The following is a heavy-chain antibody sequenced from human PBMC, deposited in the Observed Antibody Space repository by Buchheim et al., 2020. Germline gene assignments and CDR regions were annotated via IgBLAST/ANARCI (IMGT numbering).Heavy chain of an antibody. Sequence: EVQLVESGGGLVQPGGSLRLSCAASGFTFSDYGMNWVRQAPGKGLVWVSHINSDGSSTTYADSVKGRFTISRDNAKNTPYLQMNSLRSEDTAVYYCARVISGSYWGLTNYWGQGTL. CDR3: ARVISGSYWGLTNY. CDR1: GFTFSDYG. V-gene: IGHV3-74*03. J-gene: IGHJ4*02. D-gene: IGHD1-26*01. CDR2: INSDGSST.